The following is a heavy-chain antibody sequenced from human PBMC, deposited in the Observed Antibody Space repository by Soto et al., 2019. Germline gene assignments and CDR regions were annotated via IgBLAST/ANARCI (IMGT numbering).Heavy chain of an antibody. V-gene: IGHV4-34*01. CDR1: GGSFSGYY. CDR2: INHSGST. Sequence: QVQLQQWGAGLLKPSETLSLTCAVYGGSFSGYYWSWIRQPPGKGLEWIGEINHSGSTNYNPSLXGRVTISVDTXXNXFXXKLSSVTAADTAVYYCARGYGSGSYSPYYYYGMDVWGQGTTVTVSS. D-gene: IGHD3-10*01. CDR3: ARGYGSGSYSPYYYYGMDV. J-gene: IGHJ6*02.